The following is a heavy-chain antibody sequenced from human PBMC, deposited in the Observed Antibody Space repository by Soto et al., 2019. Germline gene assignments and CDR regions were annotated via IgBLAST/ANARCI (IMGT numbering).Heavy chain of an antibody. Sequence: QVQLQESGPGLVKPSQTLSLTCTVSGGAISSGGYYWSWIRQPPGKGLEWIGYIYYSGRTYYHPSCKSRVTRALHTSKNPFSLQMRSVTAADTAVCYCARAYGSGYMDVWGQGTTVTVSS. CDR1: GGAISSGGYY. J-gene: IGHJ6*02. D-gene: IGHD3-10*01. CDR2: IYYSGRT. V-gene: IGHV4-31*03. CDR3: ARAYGSGYMDV.